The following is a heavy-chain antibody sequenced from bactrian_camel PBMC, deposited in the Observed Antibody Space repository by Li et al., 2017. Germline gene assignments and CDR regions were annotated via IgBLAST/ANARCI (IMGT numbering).Heavy chain of an antibody. CDR1: RDTYNGFC. J-gene: IGHJ4*01. CDR2: VYADDTST. CDR3: TTDPVLCGADYDDGTPN. V-gene: IGHV3S1*01. D-gene: IGHD4*01. Sequence: HVQLVESGGGSVQTGGSLSLSCAASRDTYNGFCMAWFRQIPGEERVTVAAVYADDTSTYYDASVKGRFTISLDNAKNTVHLQMNNLKPEDTAMYYCTTDPVLCGADYDDGTPNWGQGTQVTVS.